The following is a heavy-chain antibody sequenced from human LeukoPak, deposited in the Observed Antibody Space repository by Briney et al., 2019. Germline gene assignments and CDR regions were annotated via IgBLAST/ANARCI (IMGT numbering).Heavy chain of an antibody. V-gene: IGHV3-53*01. CDR2: IYSGGST. CDR3: ATGPRVVITLDY. CDR1: GFTVSSNY. Sequence: HPGGSLRLSCAASGFTVSSNYMSWVRQAPGKGLEWVSVIYSGGSTDYADSVKGRFTISRDNPKNTLYLQMNSLRAEDTAVYYCATGPRVVITLDYWGQGTLVTVSS. J-gene: IGHJ4*02. D-gene: IGHD2-21*01.